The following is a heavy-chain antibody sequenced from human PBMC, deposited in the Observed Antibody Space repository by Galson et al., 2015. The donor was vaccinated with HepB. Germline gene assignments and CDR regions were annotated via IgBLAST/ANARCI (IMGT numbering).Heavy chain of an antibody. J-gene: IGHJ4*02. CDR2: ISSNGGST. V-gene: IGHV3-64*04. Sequence: SLRLSCAASGFTFSSYAMHWVRQAPGKGLEYVSAISSNGGSTYYADSVKGRFTISRDNSKNALYLQMNSLRAEDTAVYYCAKLIVGATRFDYWGQGTLVTVSS. CDR3: AKLIVGATRFDY. CDR1: GFTFSSYA. D-gene: IGHD1-26*01.